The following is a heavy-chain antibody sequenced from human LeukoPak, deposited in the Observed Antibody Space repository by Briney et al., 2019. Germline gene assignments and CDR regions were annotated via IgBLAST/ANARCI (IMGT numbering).Heavy chain of an antibody. D-gene: IGHD4-23*01. J-gene: IGHJ4*02. CDR2: INPNSDDT. CDR1: GYTFTAYY. CDR3: ARDTTVVRDGTY. V-gene: IGHV1-2*02. Sequence: ASVKVSCKASGYTFTAYYIHWVRQAPGQGPEWVGWINPNSDDTSYAQKFQGRVTITRETSISTAYMELSRLRSDDTAIYYCARDTTVVRDGTYWGQGTLVTVSS.